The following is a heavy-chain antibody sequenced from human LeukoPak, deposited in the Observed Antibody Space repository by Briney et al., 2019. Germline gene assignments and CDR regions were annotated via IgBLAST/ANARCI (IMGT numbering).Heavy chain of an antibody. D-gene: IGHD2-2*01. CDR1: GYTFTGYS. CDR2: INPNSGGT. J-gene: IGHJ5*02. CDR3: AREVVVAALRPRRQRNWFDP. V-gene: IGHV1-2*02. Sequence: EASVKVSCKASGYTFTGYSLHWVRQAPGQGLEWMGWINPNSGGTNYAQTFQGRVTMTRDTSISRAYMELSRLRSDDTAVYYWAREVVVAALRPRRQRNWFDPWGEGTLVTVSS.